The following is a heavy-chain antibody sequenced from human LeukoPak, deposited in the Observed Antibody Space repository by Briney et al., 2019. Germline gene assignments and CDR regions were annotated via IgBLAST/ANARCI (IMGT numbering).Heavy chain of an antibody. J-gene: IGHJ4*02. CDR2: IYYSGST. Sequence: SETLSLTCTVSGDSINSYYWSWIRQPPGKGLEWIGYIYYSGSTYYNPSLKSRVTISVDTSKNQFSLKLSSVTAADTAVYYCARYVLLWFGFDYWGQGTLVTASS. V-gene: IGHV4-30-4*01. CDR1: GDSINSYY. CDR3: ARYVLLWFGFDY. D-gene: IGHD3-10*01.